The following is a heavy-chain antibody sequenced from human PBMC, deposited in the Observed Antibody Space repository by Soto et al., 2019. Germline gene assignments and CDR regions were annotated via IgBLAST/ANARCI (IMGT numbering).Heavy chain of an antibody. D-gene: IGHD1-26*01. V-gene: IGHV3-30*03. CDR3: ARAGPSYGSYTAYYFDY. Sequence: QVQMVESGGGVVQPGRSLRLSCAASGFTFTNYGMHWVRQTPGRGLEWVALISSDGGNKYYADSVKGRFTISRSNSKDTVYLQMNSLRPEDTALYYCARAGPSYGSYTAYYFDYWGQGTLLTVSS. J-gene: IGHJ4*02. CDR1: GFTFTNYG. CDR2: ISSDGGNK.